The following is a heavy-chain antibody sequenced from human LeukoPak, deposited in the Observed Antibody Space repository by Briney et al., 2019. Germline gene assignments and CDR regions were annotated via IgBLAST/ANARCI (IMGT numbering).Heavy chain of an antibody. CDR1: GFSVSLYS. CDR3: ARDGPPTGAGDFDY. J-gene: IGHJ4*02. V-gene: IGHV3-48*01. CDR2: IGSTAI. Sequence: GGSLRLSCAAAGFSVSLYSMGWVRQAPGQGQEWVSYIGSTAIYADSVRGRFTISRDSVENSLFLQMNNLRAEDTAVYYCARDGPPTGAGDFDYWGLGTPVTVSS. D-gene: IGHD7-27*01.